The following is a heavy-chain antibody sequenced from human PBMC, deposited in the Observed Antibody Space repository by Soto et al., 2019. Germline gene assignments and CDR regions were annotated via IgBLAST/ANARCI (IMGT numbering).Heavy chain of an antibody. CDR2: IYYSGST. CDR3: ARGRSQAYSSSSFDY. J-gene: IGHJ4*02. V-gene: IGHV4-59*12. Sequence: SETLSLTCTASGGSISSYYWSWIRQPPGKGLEWIGYIYYSGSTNYNPSLKSRVTMSVDTSKNQFSPKLSSVTAADTAVYYCARGRSQAYSSSSFDYWGQGTLVTVSS. D-gene: IGHD6-6*01. CDR1: GGSISSYY.